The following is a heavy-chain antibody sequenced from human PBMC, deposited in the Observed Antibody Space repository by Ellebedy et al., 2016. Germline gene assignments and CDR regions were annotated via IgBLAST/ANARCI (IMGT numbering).Heavy chain of an antibody. Sequence: SETLSLTCTVSGYSISSGYYWGWIRQPPGKGLEWIGSIYHSGSTYYNPSLKSRVTISVDTSKNQLSLKLSSVTAADTAVYYCARGGYCSGGSCYSHPRLYWFDPWGQGTLVTVSS. CDR2: IYHSGST. D-gene: IGHD2-15*01. CDR1: GYSISSGYY. V-gene: IGHV4-38-2*02. J-gene: IGHJ5*02. CDR3: ARGGYCSGGSCYSHPRLYWFDP.